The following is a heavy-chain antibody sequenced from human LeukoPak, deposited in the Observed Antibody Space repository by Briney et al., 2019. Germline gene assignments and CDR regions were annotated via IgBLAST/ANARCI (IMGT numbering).Heavy chain of an antibody. J-gene: IGHJ5*02. CDR1: GGSISSGDYY. CDR3: ARDRRVLGVGWFDP. V-gene: IGHV4-30-4*08. D-gene: IGHD3-16*01. Sequence: SETLSLTCTVSGGSISSGDYYWSWIRQPPGKGLVWIGYIYYSGSTYYNPSLKSRVTISVDTSKNQFSLKLSSVTAADTAVYYCARDRRVLGVGWFDPWGQGTLVTVSS. CDR2: IYYSGST.